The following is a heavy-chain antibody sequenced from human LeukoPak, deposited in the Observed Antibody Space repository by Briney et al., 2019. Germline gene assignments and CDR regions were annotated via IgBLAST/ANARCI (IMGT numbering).Heavy chain of an antibody. V-gene: IGHV3-21*01. Sequence: GGSLRLSCAASGFTFSSYSMNWVRQAPGKGLDWVSSISSSSSYIYYADSVKGRFTISRDNAKNSLYLQMNSLRAEDTAVYYCAGGTTWIQLWSFDYWGQGTLVTVSS. J-gene: IGHJ4*02. CDR2: ISSSSSYI. D-gene: IGHD5-18*01. CDR3: AGGTTWIQLWSFDY. CDR1: GFTFSSYS.